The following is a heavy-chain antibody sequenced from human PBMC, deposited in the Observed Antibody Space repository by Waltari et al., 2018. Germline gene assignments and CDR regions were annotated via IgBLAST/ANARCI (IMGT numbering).Heavy chain of an antibody. V-gene: IGHV1-69*08. J-gene: IGHJ4*02. Sequence: QVQLVQSGAEVKKPGSSVKVSCKASGGTFSSYAISWVRQAPGQGLEWMGRIIPSFGTANSAQKFQGRVTITADKSTSTAYMELSSLRSEDTAVYYCARGRAPYDFWSGYPFDYWGQGTLVTVSS. CDR3: ARGRAPYDFWSGYPFDY. CDR1: GGTFSSYA. D-gene: IGHD3-3*01. CDR2: IIPSFGTA.